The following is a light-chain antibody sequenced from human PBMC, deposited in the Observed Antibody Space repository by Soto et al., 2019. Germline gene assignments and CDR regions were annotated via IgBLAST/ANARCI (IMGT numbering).Light chain of an antibody. J-gene: IGLJ2*01. CDR2: EVI. CDR3: SSYGGSNTVV. V-gene: IGLV2-8*01. Sequence: QSALTQPPSASGSPGQSVTISCTGSSSDVGGYNYVSWYQQHPGKAPKLMIYEVIKRPSGVPDRLSGSKSGNTASLTVSGLQAEDEADYCCSSYGGSNTVVFGGGTKLTVL. CDR1: SSDVGGYNY.